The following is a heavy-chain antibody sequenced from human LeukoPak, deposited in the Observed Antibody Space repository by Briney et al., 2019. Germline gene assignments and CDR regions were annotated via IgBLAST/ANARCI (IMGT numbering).Heavy chain of an antibody. CDR1: GGTFSSYA. CDR3: VIRDIVVVVAATEFDY. J-gene: IGHJ4*02. Sequence: GASVKVSCKASGGTFSSYAISWVRQAPGQGLGWMGGIIPIFGTANYAQKFQGRVTITADESTSTAYMELSSLRSEDTAVYYCVIRDIVVVVAATEFDYWGQGTLVTVSS. V-gene: IGHV1-69*13. CDR2: IIPIFGTA. D-gene: IGHD2-15*01.